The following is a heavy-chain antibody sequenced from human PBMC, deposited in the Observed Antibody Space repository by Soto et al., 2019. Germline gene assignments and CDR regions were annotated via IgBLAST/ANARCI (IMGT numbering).Heavy chain of an antibody. CDR2: IYYSGST. CDR3: ARTLYSSGWEIIYYYYGMDV. D-gene: IGHD6-19*01. Sequence: PSETLSLTCTASGGSISSSSYYRGWIRQPPGKGLEWIGSIYYSGSTYYNPSLKSRVTISVDTSKNQFSLKLSSVTAADTAVYYCARTLYSSGWEIIYYYYGMDVWGQGTTVTVSS. J-gene: IGHJ6*02. V-gene: IGHV4-39*01. CDR1: GGSISSSSYY.